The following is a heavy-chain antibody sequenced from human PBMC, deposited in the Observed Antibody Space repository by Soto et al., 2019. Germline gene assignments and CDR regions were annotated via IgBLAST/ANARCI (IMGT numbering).Heavy chain of an antibody. V-gene: IGHV3-30*18. J-gene: IGHJ4*02. CDR2: ISYDGSNK. CDR3: AKVYYDFWSGYFDY. CDR1: GFTFSSYG. D-gene: IGHD3-3*01. Sequence: PGGSLRLSCAASGFTFSSYGMHWVRQAPGKGLEWVAVISYDGSNKYYADSVKGRFTISRDNSKNTLYLQMNSLRAEDTAVYYCAKVYYDFWSGYFDYWGQGTLVTVSS.